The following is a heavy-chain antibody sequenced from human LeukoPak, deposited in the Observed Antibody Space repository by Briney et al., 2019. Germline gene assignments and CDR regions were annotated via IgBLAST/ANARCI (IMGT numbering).Heavy chain of an antibody. CDR2: INHSGST. D-gene: IGHD3-10*01. J-gene: IGHJ4*02. CDR3: ARGDYGSGSYYYDY. Sequence: SETLSLTCAVYGGSFSGYYWSWIRQPPGKGLEWLGEINHSGSTNYNPSLKSRVTISVDTSKNQFSLKLSSVTAADTAVYYCARGDYGSGSYYYDYWGQGTLVTVSS. V-gene: IGHV4-34*01. CDR1: GGSFSGYY.